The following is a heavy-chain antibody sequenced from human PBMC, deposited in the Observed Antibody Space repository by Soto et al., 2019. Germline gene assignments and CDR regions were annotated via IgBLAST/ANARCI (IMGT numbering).Heavy chain of an antibody. D-gene: IGHD2-2*01. CDR3: ARSSDIVVVPAAFEPAEYYYYGMDV. CDR1: GYSFTSYW. CDR2: IDPSDSYT. V-gene: IGHV5-10-1*01. J-gene: IGHJ6*02. Sequence: LGESLKISFKGSGYSFTSYWISWVRQMPGKGLEWMGRIDPSDSYTNYSPSFQGHVTISADKSISTAYLQWSSLKASDTAMYYCARSSDIVVVPAAFEPAEYYYYGMDVWGQGTTVTVSS.